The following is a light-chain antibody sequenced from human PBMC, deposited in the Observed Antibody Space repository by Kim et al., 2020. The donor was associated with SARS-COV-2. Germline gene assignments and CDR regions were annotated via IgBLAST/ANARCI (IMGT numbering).Light chain of an antibody. CDR2: GAS. CDR3: HQYGISRT. J-gene: IGKJ1*01. V-gene: IGKV3-20*01. Sequence: LSPGERATLSCRASQSVTSNHLAWYQQKPGQAPRLLIYGASRRATGIPSRFSGSGSGTDFTLTISRLEPEDFAVYCCHQYGISRTFGQGTKVDIK. CDR1: QSVTSNH.